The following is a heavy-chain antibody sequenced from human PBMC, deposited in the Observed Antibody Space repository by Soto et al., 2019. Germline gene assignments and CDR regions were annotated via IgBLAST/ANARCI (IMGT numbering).Heavy chain of an antibody. Sequence: QVQLQESGPGLVQPSQTLSLTCTVSGGSINGGGYYWSWIRQHPGKGLEWIGSIYYNGKTYYSPSIKSRVTISIDTSKTHFSLRLTSLTDADTGVYYCARDPSYGDYSYYGMDVWGQGTTVTVSS. CDR1: GGSINGGGYY. CDR2: IYYNGKT. J-gene: IGHJ6*02. V-gene: IGHV4-31*03. CDR3: ARDPSYGDYSYYGMDV. D-gene: IGHD4-17*01.